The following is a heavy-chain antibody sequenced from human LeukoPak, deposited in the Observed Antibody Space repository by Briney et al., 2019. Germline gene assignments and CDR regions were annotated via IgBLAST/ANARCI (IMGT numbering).Heavy chain of an antibody. CDR2: IIPILGIA. J-gene: IGHJ4*02. V-gene: IGHV1-69*02. CDR1: GGTFSSYT. Sequence: SVKVSCKASGGTFSSYTISWVRQAPGQGLEWMGRIIPILGIANYAQKFQGRVMITADKSTSTAYMELSSLRSEGTAVYYCASRYYYDSSGYYYRSFDYWGQGTLVTVSS. CDR3: ASRYYYDSSGYYYRSFDY. D-gene: IGHD3-22*01.